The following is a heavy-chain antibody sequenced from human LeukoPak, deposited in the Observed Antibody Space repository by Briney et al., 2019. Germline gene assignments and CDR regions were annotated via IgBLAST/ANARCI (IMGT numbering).Heavy chain of an antibody. J-gene: IGHJ4*02. V-gene: IGHV3-30*18. D-gene: IGHD6-13*01. Sequence: PGEALRLSCAASGFTFSSYGMHGVRQAPGKGLEWVAVISYDGSNKYYADSVKGRFTISRDNSKNTLYLQMNSLRAEDTAVYYCAKEPLAAAGPPYFDYWGQGTLVTVSS. CDR3: AKEPLAAAGPPYFDY. CDR1: GFTFSSYG. CDR2: ISYDGSNK.